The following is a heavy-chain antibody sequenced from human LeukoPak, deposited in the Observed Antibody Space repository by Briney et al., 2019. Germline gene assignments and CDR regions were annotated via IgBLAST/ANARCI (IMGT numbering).Heavy chain of an antibody. J-gene: IGHJ4*02. CDR3: ARDARPGGYYLSYFDY. V-gene: IGHV3-7*01. Sequence: GGSLRLSCEASGFTFSGYWMTWVRQAPGKGLEWVANIKRDESDKHYVDSVKGRFTISRDNAKNLLYLEMNSLRAEDTAIYYCARDARPGGYYLSYFDYWGQGTLVTVSS. CDR1: GFTFSGYW. CDR2: IKRDESDK. D-gene: IGHD3-22*01.